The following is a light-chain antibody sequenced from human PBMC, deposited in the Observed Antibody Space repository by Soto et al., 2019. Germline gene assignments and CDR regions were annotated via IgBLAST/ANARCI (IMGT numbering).Light chain of an antibody. J-gene: IGKJ1*01. CDR2: ASS. CDR1: QEISSF. Sequence: AIRVTQSPSSISASTGDTVTITCRASQEISSFLAWYQHRPGKAPYLLLYASSTLQSGVPSRFSVSGSGTDFTLTISDLQSEDSATYFCQQYYAYPRTFAQGTKVEIK. V-gene: IGKV1-8*01. CDR3: QQYYAYPRT.